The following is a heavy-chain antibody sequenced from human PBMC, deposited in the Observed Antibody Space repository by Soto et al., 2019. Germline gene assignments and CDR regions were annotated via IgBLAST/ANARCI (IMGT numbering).Heavy chain of an antibody. Sequence: SVTLSLTCSVSGGSISGFDWTWIRPQPGKGLEWIGYIYSSGSTNYNPSLKSRVAISVDTSKNQFSLKLTSMTAADTAMYYCARLNYGSGSYYWFDPWGQGTLVTVSS. CDR2: IYSSGST. CDR3: ARLNYGSGSYYWFDP. D-gene: IGHD3-10*01. V-gene: IGHV4-59*08. J-gene: IGHJ5*02. CDR1: GGSISGFD.